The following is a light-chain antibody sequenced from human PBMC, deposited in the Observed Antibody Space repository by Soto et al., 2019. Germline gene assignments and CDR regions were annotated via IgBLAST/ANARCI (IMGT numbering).Light chain of an antibody. J-gene: IGLJ3*02. CDR3: SSYAPSGTPV. V-gene: IGLV2-14*01. CDR2: EVS. CDR1: SSDVGGYNY. Sequence: QSALTQPASVSGSPGQTITISCTGTSSDVGGYNYLSWYQQHPGKAPKVMIYEVSNRPSGVSNRFSGSNSGNTASLTISGLLAEDEDDYFCSSYAPSGTPVFGGGTKLTVL.